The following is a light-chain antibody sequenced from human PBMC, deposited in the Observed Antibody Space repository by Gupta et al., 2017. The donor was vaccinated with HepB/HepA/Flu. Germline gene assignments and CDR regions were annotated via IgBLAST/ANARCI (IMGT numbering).Light chain of an antibody. J-gene: IGLJ1*01. CDR1: SSDVGSYNL. Sequence: QSALTQPASVSGSPGPALTIPCTGTSSDVGSYNLVSWYQQHPGKAPNLMIYEVSKRPSGGANRGSGSKSGNTAALTISGLQAEDEADYYCCSYAGRSTTNYVFGTGTKVTVL. V-gene: IGLV2-23*02. CDR3: CSYAGRSTTNYV. CDR2: EVS.